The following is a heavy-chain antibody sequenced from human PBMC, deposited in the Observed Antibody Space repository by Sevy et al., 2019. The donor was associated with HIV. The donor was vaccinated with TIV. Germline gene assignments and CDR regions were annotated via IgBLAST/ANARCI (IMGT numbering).Heavy chain of an antibody. CDR2: INHSGTT. J-gene: IGHJ4*02. CDR1: SESFRRYY. D-gene: IGHD1-26*01. V-gene: IGHV4-34*01. CDR3: ASDSGTYTYYFDY. Sequence: SETLSLTCAVYSESFRRYYWNWIRQSPEKGLEWIWEINHSGTTNYNPSLKSRVTISVDPSRNQFSLKLNSVTAADTAVYYCASDSGTYTYYFDYWGQGTPVTVSS.